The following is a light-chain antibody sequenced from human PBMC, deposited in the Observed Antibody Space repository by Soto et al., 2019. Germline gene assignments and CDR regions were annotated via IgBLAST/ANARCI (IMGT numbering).Light chain of an antibody. CDR3: QSFDGSLSGYV. CDR2: GNS. J-gene: IGLJ1*01. V-gene: IGLV1-40*01. CDR1: SSNIGAHYD. Sequence: QSVLTQPPSVSGAPGQRVTISCTGSSSNIGAHYDVHWYQQLPGTAPKLLIFGNSNRPSGVPDRISGSKSGTSASLAITGLQADDEADYYCQSFDGSLSGYVFGTGTKLTVL.